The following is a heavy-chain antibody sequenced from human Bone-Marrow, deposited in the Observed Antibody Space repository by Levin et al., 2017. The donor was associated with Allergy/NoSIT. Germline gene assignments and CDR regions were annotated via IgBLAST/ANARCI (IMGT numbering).Heavy chain of an antibody. J-gene: IGHJ4*02. Sequence: SVKVSCKASGYIFTDYYMHWVRQAPGQELGWMGRINPNSGGTNYAQKFQGRVTVTRDTSTSTAYMELSRLTSNDTAVYYCARGITIYGGVYDCWGQGTLVTVSS. CDR2: INPNSGGT. CDR1: GYIFTDYY. D-gene: IGHD3-3*01. CDR3: ARGITIYGGVYDC. V-gene: IGHV1/OR15-1*04.